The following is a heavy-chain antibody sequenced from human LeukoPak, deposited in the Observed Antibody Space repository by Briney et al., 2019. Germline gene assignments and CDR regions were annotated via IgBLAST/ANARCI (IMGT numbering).Heavy chain of an antibody. Sequence: PGGSLRLSCAASGFTISRYWMSWVRQAPGKGLEWVANIKQDGSEKYYVDSVKGRFTISRDNAKNSLILQMDSLRVEDTAMYYCARDSYSGYDWEVAYWGQGTLVTVSS. CDR1: GFTISRYW. D-gene: IGHD5-12*01. CDR2: IKQDGSEK. J-gene: IGHJ4*02. CDR3: ARDSYSGYDWEVAY. V-gene: IGHV3-7*01.